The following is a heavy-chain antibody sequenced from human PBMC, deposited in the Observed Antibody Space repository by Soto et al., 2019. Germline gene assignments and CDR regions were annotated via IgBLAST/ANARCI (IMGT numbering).Heavy chain of an antibody. Sequence: QVQLVQSGAEVKKPESSVKVSCKAPGGTFSTYAISWVRQAPGQGLEWMGGIIPMFGTANYAQRFQDRVPITADESTNAVYMELSSLRSEDTAVYFSASGIQLWLRRINNGYSGWGQGTLVTVSS. D-gene: IGHD5-18*01. V-gene: IGHV1-69*12. J-gene: IGHJ4*02. CDR2: IIPMFGTA. CDR3: ASGIQLWLRRINNGYSG. CDR1: GGTFSTYA.